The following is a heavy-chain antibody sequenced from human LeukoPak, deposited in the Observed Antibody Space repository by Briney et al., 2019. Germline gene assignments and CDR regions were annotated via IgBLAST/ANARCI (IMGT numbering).Heavy chain of an antibody. D-gene: IGHD6-19*01. CDR3: ARVGIAVAGTPGDYFDY. Sequence: PSETLSLTCTVSGGSISSSSYYWGWIRQPPGKGLEWLGSIYYSGSTYYNPPLKSRVTISVDTSKNQFSLKLSSVTAADTAVYYCARVGIAVAGTPGDYFDYWGQGTLVTVSS. J-gene: IGHJ4*02. CDR2: IYYSGST. CDR1: GGSISSSSYY. V-gene: IGHV4-39*07.